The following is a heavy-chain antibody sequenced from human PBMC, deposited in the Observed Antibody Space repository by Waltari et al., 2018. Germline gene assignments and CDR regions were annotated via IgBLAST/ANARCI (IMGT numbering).Heavy chain of an antibody. V-gene: IGHV3-33*01. Sequence: QVQLVESGGGVVQPGRSLRLSCAASGFTFSSYGMHWVRQAPGKGLEWVAVIWYDGSNKYYADSVKGRFTISRDNSKNTLYLQMNSLRAEDTAVYYCARDFEVVVITPGRDHSYFDYWGQGTLVTVSS. D-gene: IGHD3-22*01. CDR1: GFTFSSYG. J-gene: IGHJ4*02. CDR3: ARDFEVVVITPGRDHSYFDY. CDR2: IWYDGSNK.